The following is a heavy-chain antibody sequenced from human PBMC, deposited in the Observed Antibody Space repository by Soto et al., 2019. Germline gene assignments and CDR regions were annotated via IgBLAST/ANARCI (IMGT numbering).Heavy chain of an antibody. D-gene: IGHD3-10*01. CDR1: GYTFTKYN. CDR3: ARAGRDYFGVADFFDS. V-gene: IGHV1-3*01. CDR2: INAGNGNT. J-gene: IGHJ4*02. Sequence: QVQLLQSGAEVREPGASVRVSCTTSGYTFTKYNIHWLRQAPGQSLEWMGWINAGNGNTRYSQRFQDIVTMTADTSASDAHMSMASLTTEDTGTYFCARAGRDYFGVADFFDSWGKGTLVLVSS.